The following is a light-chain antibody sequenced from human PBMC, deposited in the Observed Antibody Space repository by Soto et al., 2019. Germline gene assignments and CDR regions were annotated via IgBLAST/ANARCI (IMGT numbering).Light chain of an antibody. CDR3: QQLNSYPIT. J-gene: IGKJ5*01. Sequence: DIHLTQSPSFLSASVGDRVTITCRASQGISDYFAWYQQKLGKAPKLLIFAASTLQSGVPSRFSGSGSGTEFTLTISSLQPEDFATYYCQQLNSYPITFGQGTRLEI. CDR2: AAS. V-gene: IGKV1-9*01. CDR1: QGISDY.